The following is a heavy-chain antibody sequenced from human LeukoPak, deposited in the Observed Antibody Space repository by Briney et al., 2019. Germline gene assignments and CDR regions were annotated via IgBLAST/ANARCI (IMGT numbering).Heavy chain of an antibody. CDR1: GFTFSNAW. Sequence: PGGSLRLSCAASGFTFSNAWMSWLRQAPGKGLEWVGRIKSKTDGGTTDYAAPVKGRFTISRDDSKNTLYLQMNSLKTEDTAVYYCTTGNYPGSFDYWGQGTLVTVSS. D-gene: IGHD1-7*01. J-gene: IGHJ4*02. CDR2: IKSKTDGGTT. V-gene: IGHV3-15*01. CDR3: TTGNYPGSFDY.